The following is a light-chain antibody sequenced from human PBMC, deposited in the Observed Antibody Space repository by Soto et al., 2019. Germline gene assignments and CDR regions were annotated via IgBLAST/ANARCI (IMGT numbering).Light chain of an antibody. Sequence: EIVMTQSPASLSVPPGERATLSCRASQSVSSNFAWYLQKPGQAPRLLIYGASTRASAVPARFTASGSGTEFTLTISSLQSDDFGVYYCQQYDTWPRTFGQGTKVEIK. CDR2: GAS. J-gene: IGKJ1*01. V-gene: IGKV3-15*01. CDR3: QQYDTWPRT. CDR1: QSVSSN.